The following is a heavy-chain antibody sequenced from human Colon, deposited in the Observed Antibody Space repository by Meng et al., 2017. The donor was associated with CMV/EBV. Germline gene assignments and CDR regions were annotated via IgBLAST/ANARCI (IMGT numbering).Heavy chain of an antibody. CDR1: GDSINCVSY. V-gene: IGHV4-38-2*01. Sequence: LKESGPGQVKPSETLSLTFVVSGDSINCVSYWAWLRQPPGRGLEWIGSVHYSGNTYYSPSLKSRITGSIDKSKNQFSLRLTSVTAADTALYYCARPFPSIVSPRLDPFGDWGRGTLVTVSS. J-gene: IGHJ4*02. CDR3: ARPFPSIVSPRLDPFGD. D-gene: IGHD5/OR15-5a*01. CDR2: VHYSGNT.